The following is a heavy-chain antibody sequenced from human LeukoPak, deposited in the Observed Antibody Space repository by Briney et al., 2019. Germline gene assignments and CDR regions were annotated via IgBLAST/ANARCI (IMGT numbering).Heavy chain of an antibody. CDR2: IYSGGST. V-gene: IGHV3-66*01. J-gene: IGHJ4*02. CDR1: GFTVSSNY. CDR3: AREPLCSGGSCYREFDY. Sequence: GGSLRLSCAASGFTVSSNYMSWVRQAPGKGLEWVSVIYSGGSTYYADSVKGRFTISRDNSKNTLYLQMNSLRVEDTAVYYCAREPLCSGGSCYREFDYWGQGTLVTVSS. D-gene: IGHD2-15*01.